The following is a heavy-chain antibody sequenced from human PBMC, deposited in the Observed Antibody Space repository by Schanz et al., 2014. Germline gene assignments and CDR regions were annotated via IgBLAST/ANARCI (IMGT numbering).Heavy chain of an antibody. D-gene: IGHD1-1*01. CDR2: FSQI. Sequence: QVQLVQSGAELKNPGASVKVSCKASGYSFSAYYIHWMRQAPGQGLEWLRRFSQISQKFQGRVTMTRDTSSTTAYMELNSLRSDDTAVYYCVRERSGGTFDYWGQGALVTVS. V-gene: IGHV1-2*06. J-gene: IGHJ4*02. CDR1: GYSFSAYY. CDR3: VRERSGGTFDY.